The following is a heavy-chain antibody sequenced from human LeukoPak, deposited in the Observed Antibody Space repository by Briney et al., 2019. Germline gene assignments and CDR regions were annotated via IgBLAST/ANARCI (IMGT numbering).Heavy chain of an antibody. CDR2: IKQDGSEK. V-gene: IGHV3-7*01. Sequence: PGGSLRLSYAASGFTFSSYWMSWVRQAPGKGLEWVANIKQDGSEKYYVDSVKGRFTISRDNAKNSLYLQMNSLRAEDTAVYYCARVAVAAYFDYWGQGTPVTVSS. D-gene: IGHD6-19*01. CDR1: GFTFSSYW. J-gene: IGHJ4*02. CDR3: ARVAVAAYFDY.